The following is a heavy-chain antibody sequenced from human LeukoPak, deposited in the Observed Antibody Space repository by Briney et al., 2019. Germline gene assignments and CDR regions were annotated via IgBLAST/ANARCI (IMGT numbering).Heavy chain of an antibody. Sequence: PGGSLRLSCAASGFTFSSYSMNWFRQAPGKGLEWVGFIRSKAYGGTTEYAASVKGRFTISRDDSKSIAYLQMNSLKTEDTAVYYCTRDTYYYDSSGYYRPPPFDYWGQGTLVTVSS. CDR1: GFTFSSYS. J-gene: IGHJ4*02. CDR3: TRDTYYYDSSGYYRPPPFDY. V-gene: IGHV3-49*03. D-gene: IGHD3-22*01. CDR2: IRSKAYGGTT.